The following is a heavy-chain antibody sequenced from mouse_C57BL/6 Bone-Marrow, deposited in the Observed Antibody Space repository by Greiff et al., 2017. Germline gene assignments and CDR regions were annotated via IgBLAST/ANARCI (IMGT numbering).Heavy chain of an antibody. CDR2: IYPGSGNT. CDR3: ARRTTAYYFAY. CDR1: GYTFTDYY. Sequence: VQLQQSGAELVRPGASVKLSCKASGYTFTDYYINWVKQRPGQGLEWIARIYPGSGNTYYNEKFKGKATLTAEKSSSTAYMQLSSLTSEDSAVYFCARRTTAYYFAYWGQGTTLTVSS. D-gene: IGHD1-2*01. J-gene: IGHJ2*01. V-gene: IGHV1-76*01.